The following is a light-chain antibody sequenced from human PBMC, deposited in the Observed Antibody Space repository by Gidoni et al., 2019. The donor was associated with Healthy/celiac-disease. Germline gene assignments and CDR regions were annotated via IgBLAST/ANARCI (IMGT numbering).Light chain of an antibody. CDR2: GAS. V-gene: IGKV3-20*01. CDR3: QQYGAAPFT. Sequence: EIVLTQSPGTLSLSPGERATLSCRASQSVSSNSLAWYQQKPGQAPRFLIYGASTRATGIPDRFSGSGSGTDFTLTINRLEPEDFAVCYCQQYGAAPFTFGPGTKVEIK. CDR1: QSVSSNS. J-gene: IGKJ3*01.